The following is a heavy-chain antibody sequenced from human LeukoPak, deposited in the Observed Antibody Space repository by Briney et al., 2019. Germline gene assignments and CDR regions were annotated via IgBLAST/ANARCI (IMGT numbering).Heavy chain of an antibody. V-gene: IGHV3-48*02. CDR2: ITTSGRTT. Sequence: GGSLRLSCAASGFTVNNYNMNWVRQAPGKGPEWASSITTSGRTTYYADSVRGRFTISKDSAENSLYLQMNSLRDEDTAVYYCARDPTLSYWGQGTWVTVSS. J-gene: IGHJ4*02. CDR1: GFTVNNYN. CDR3: ARDPTLSY.